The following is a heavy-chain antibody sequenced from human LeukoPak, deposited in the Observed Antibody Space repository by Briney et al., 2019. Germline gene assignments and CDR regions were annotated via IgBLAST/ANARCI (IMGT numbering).Heavy chain of an antibody. V-gene: IGHV4-38-2*01. CDR2: IFHSGST. Sequence: PSETLSLTCAVSGYSISSGDYWGWIRQSPGKGLEWIGNIFHSGSTYHNPSLKSRVTISVDTSKNEFSLKLSSVTAADTAVYCCARGIYYLIEYWGQGTLVTVSS. CDR3: ARGIYYLIEY. D-gene: IGHD3-10*01. CDR1: GYSISSGDY. J-gene: IGHJ4*02.